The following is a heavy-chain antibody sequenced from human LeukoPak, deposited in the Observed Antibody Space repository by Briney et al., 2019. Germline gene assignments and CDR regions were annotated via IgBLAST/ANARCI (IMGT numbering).Heavy chain of an antibody. CDR3: ARAHYYDSKALDY. D-gene: IGHD3-22*01. CDR2: IWYDGSNK. J-gene: IGHJ4*02. CDR1: GFTFSSYG. V-gene: IGHV3-33*01. Sequence: GGSLRLSCAASGFTFSSYGMHWVRQAPGKGLEWVAVIWYDGSNKYYADSVKGRFTISRDNSKNTLYLQMNSLRAEDTAVYYCARAHYYDSKALDYWGQGTLVTVSS.